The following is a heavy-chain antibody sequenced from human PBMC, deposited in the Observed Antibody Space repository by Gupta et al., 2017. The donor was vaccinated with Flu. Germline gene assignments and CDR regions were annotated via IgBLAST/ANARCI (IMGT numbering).Heavy chain of an antibody. V-gene: IGHV3-74*01. D-gene: IGHD3-10*01. CDR3: TRGGSGSLGDY. CDR2: MNSDGSST. J-gene: IGHJ4*02. Sequence: QWVGQAPGKGLVWVSRMNSDGSSTSYADSVKGRLTISRDNAKNTLYLQMNSLRVEYTALYYCTRGGSGSLGDYWGQGTLVTVSS.